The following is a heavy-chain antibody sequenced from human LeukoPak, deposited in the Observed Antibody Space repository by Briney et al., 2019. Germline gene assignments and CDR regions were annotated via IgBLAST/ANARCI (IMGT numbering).Heavy chain of an antibody. CDR2: IYHSGST. Sequence: PSETMSLTCTVSGGSISSGGYYWSWIRQPPGKGLEWIGYIYHSGSTYYNPSLKSRVTISVDRSKNQFSLKLSSVTAADTAVYYCARGPFGFLDYWGQGTLVTVSS. J-gene: IGHJ4*02. D-gene: IGHD3-10*01. CDR1: GGSISSGGYY. V-gene: IGHV4-30-2*01. CDR3: ARGPFGFLDY.